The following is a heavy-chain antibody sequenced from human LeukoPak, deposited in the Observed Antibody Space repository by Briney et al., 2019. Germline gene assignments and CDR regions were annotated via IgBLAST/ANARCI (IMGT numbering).Heavy chain of an antibody. CDR2: ISTYNGKT. D-gene: IGHD5-18*01. V-gene: IGHV1-18*01. CDR1: GYTLSSYS. Sequence: ASVKVSCKASGYTLSSYSITWMRQAPGQGLEWMGWISTYNGKTNFAEEFQGRVTMTTDTSTSIVYMELRSLRSDDTAVYFCARDRGGYSYDYIRGHAFDIWGQGTKVTVSS. CDR3: ARDRGGYSYDYIRGHAFDI. J-gene: IGHJ3*02.